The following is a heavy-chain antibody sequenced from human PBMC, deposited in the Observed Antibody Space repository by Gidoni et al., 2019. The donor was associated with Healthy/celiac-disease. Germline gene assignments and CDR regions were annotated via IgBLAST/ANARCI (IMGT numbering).Heavy chain of an antibody. CDR3: ARGGGKRPVPSGP. CDR2: ISSSGSTI. J-gene: IGHJ5*02. D-gene: IGHD3-16*01. Sequence: SYISSSGSTIYYADSVKGRFTISRDNAKNSLYLQMNSLRAEDTAVYYCARGGGKRPVPSGPWGQGTLVTVSS. V-gene: IGHV3-48*03.